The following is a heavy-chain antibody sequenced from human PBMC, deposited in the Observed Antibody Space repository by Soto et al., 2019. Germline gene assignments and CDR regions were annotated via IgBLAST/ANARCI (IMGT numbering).Heavy chain of an antibody. V-gene: IGHV3-48*02. CDR2: ISSSSSTI. J-gene: IGHJ6*02. CDR3: ARFSLGGPPYYYYGMDV. D-gene: IGHD3-16*01. Sequence: PGGSLRLSCVASGFSFNTYSMNWVRQAPGKGLEWVSYISSSSSTIYYADSVKGRFTISRDNAKNSLYLQMNSLRDEDTAVYYCARFSLGGPPYYYYGMDVWGQGTTVTVSS. CDR1: GFSFNTYS.